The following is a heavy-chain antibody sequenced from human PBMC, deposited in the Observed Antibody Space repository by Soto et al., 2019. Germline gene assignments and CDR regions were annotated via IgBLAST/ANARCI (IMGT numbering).Heavy chain of an antibody. J-gene: IGHJ6*02. CDR3: ARARMVRGVIYYYGMDV. CDR1: GGSISSGGNY. D-gene: IGHD3-10*01. Sequence: QVQLQESGPGLVKSSQTLSLTCTVSGGSISSGGNYWSWIRQHPGKGLEWIGYIYHSGSTYYNPSRKCRVTISVATSKNQFSLKLNSVTAADTAVYYCARARMVRGVIYYYGMDVWGQGTTVTVSS. V-gene: IGHV4-31*03. CDR2: IYHSGST.